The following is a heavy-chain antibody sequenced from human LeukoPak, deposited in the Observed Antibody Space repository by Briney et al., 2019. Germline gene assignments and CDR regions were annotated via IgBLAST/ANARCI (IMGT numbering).Heavy chain of an antibody. CDR3: AKENYDFWSGYRPAYFDY. CDR1: GFTFSSYA. CDR2: ISGSGGST. Sequence: TGGSLRLSCAASGFTFSSYAMSWVRQAPGKGLEWVSAISGSGGSTYYADSVKGRFTISRDNSKNTLYLQMNSLRAEDTAVYYCAKENYDFWSGYRPAYFDYWGQGTLVTVSS. V-gene: IGHV3-23*01. D-gene: IGHD3-3*01. J-gene: IGHJ4*02.